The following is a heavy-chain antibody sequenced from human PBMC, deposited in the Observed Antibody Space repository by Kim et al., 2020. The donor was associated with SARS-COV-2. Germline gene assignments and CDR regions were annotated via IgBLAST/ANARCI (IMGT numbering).Heavy chain of an antibody. D-gene: IGHD2-21*01. J-gene: IGHJ6*02. CDR2: MNPNSGNT. CDR3: ARGSSDPEDMWWSYYYYYGMDV. CDR1: GYTFTSYD. V-gene: IGHV1-8*01. Sequence: ASVKVSCKASGYTFTSYDINWVRQATGQGLEWMGWMNPNSGNTGYAQKFQGRVTMTRNTSISTAYMELSSLRSEDTAVYYCARGSSDPEDMWWSYYYYYGMDVWGQGTTVTVSS.